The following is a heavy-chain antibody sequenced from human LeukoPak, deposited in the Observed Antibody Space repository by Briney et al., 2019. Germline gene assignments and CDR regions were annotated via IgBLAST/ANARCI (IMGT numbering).Heavy chain of an antibody. CDR3: ARWLQLDYYYYMDV. D-gene: IGHD5-24*01. CDR2: INPNSGGT. V-gene: IGHV1-2*02. J-gene: IGHJ6*03. Sequence: ASVKVSCKASGYTFTSYAMNWVRQAPGQGLEWMGWINPNSGGTNYAQKFQGRVTMTRDTSISTAYMELSRLRSDDTAVYYCARWLQLDYYYYMDVWGKGTTVTVSS. CDR1: GYTFTSYA.